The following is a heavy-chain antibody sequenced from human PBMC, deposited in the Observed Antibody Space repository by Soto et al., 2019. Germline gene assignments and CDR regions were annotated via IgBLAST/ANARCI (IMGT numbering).Heavy chain of an antibody. CDR2: IYYSGST. J-gene: IGHJ5*02. V-gene: IGHV4-30-4*01. CDR3: ARERPDGARLDP. Sequence: QVQLQESGPGLVKPSQTLSLTCTVSGGSISSGDYYWSWIRQPPGKGLEWIGYIYYSGSTYYNPSLKSRVTISVDTSKNHFSLKLSSVTAADTAVYYWARERPDGARLDPWGQGTLVTVSS. D-gene: IGHD6-6*01. CDR1: GGSISSGDYY.